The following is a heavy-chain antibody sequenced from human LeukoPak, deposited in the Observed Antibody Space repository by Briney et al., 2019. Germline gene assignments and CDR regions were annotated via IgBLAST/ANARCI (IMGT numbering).Heavy chain of an antibody. J-gene: IGHJ4*02. CDR1: GYTFSSYG. V-gene: IGHV1-2*02. Sequence: ASVKVSCKTSGYTFSSYGITWVRQAPGQGLEWMGWINPNSGGTNYAQKFQGRVTMTRDTSISTAYMELSRLRSDDTAVYYCARVGGEVIDYWGQGTLVTVSS. CDR3: ARVGGEVIDY. CDR2: INPNSGGT. D-gene: IGHD3-10*01.